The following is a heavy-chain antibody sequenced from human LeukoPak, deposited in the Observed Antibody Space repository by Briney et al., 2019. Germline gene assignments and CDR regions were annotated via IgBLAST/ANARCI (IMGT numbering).Heavy chain of an antibody. J-gene: IGHJ4*02. D-gene: IGHD3-16*01. CDR3: ARDYGGNY. CDR1: GFTVSGNY. Sequence: QAGGSLRLSCAASGFTVSGNYMSWVRQAPGKGLEWVSVIYSGGSTYCADSVQGRFTVSRDNSKNTLYLQMNSLRAEDTAVYYCARDYGGNYWGQGTLVTVSS. CDR2: IYSGGST. V-gene: IGHV3-53*01.